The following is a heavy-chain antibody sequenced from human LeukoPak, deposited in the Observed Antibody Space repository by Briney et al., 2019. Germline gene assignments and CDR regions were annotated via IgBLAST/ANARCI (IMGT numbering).Heavy chain of an antibody. CDR2: INPETGGT. J-gene: IGHJ5*02. Sequence: ASVKVSFKASGYTFTGYYMHWVRQAPGQGLEWMGWINPETGGTHFAQRFQGRVTVTRDTSISTIYMELSRLRSDDTAVYYCAAKVGDYYDSSGYSNWFDPWGQGTLVTVSS. CDR1: GYTFTGYY. D-gene: IGHD3-22*01. V-gene: IGHV1-2*02. CDR3: AAKVGDYYDSSGYSNWFDP.